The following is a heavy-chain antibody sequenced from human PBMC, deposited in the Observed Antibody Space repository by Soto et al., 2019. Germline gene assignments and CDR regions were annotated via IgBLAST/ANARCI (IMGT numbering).Heavy chain of an antibody. V-gene: IGHV3-7*03. CDR3: AGWWGHDYNY. CDR1: GFTFTDFY. D-gene: IGHD4-4*01. CDR2: IRPDGTET. J-gene: IGHJ4*02. Sequence: EVQLVQSGGGLVQPGGSLSLSCVGSGFTFTDFYMNWVRQAPGKGLEWVANIRPDGTETNYVASVRGRFTTSRDNAKNSLFLQMNSLRADETALYYWAGWWGHDYNYWGQGILVTVSS.